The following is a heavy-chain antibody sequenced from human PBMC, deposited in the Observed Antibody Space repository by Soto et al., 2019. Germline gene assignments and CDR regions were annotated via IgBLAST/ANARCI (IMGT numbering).Heavy chain of an antibody. CDR1: GFTFSSYA. CDR2: ISGSGGST. CDR3: AKPVDYGQAPFDY. D-gene: IGHD4-17*01. V-gene: IGHV3-23*01. J-gene: IGHJ4*02. Sequence: GGSLRLSCAASGFTFSSYAMSWVRQAPGKGLEWVSAISGSGGSTYYADSVKGRFTISRDNSKHTLYLQMNSLRAEGTAVYYCAKPVDYGQAPFDYWGQGTLVTVSS.